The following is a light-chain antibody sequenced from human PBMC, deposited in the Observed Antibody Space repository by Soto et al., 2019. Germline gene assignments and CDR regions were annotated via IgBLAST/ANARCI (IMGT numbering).Light chain of an antibody. CDR3: SSYAGSSNV. CDR2: EVN. J-gene: IGLJ1*01. Sequence: QSLLTQPPSASVSPGQSVAISCTGTSSDVGSYNYVSWYQQHPGKAPKLMIYEVNKRPSGVPDRFSGSKSGNTASLTVSGLQAEDEADYYCSSYAGSSNVFGTGTKVTVL. CDR1: SSDVGSYNY. V-gene: IGLV2-8*01.